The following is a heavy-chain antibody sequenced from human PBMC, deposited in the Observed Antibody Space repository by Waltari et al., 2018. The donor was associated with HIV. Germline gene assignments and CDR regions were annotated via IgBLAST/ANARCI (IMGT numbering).Heavy chain of an antibody. Sequence: QVQLVQSGYELQRPGASVKVSCKASRYTFTRYAMNWVRQAPGQGLEWMGWINTKTGNPTYAQGFTGRFAFSMDTSVSTAYLQISSLKAEDTAVYYCVREISTTGTYAWGQGTLVTVSS. V-gene: IGHV7-4-1*02. CDR3: VREISTTGTYA. CDR1: RYTFTRYA. D-gene: IGHD1-1*01. CDR2: INTKTGNP. J-gene: IGHJ4*02.